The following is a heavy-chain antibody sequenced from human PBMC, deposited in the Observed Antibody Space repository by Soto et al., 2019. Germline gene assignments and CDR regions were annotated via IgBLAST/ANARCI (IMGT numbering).Heavy chain of an antibody. CDR3: ALSWYSYYFDL. D-gene: IGHD1-1*01. CDR2: IWYDGSDK. CDR1: GFTFSSYG. Sequence: SLRLSCAASGFTFSSYGMHWVRQAQGKGLEWVAVIWYDGSDKYYADSVKGRFTISRDNSKNTLYLQMNSLRAEDTAVYYCALSWYSYYFDLWGQGTLVTVSS. J-gene: IGHJ4*02. V-gene: IGHV3-33*08.